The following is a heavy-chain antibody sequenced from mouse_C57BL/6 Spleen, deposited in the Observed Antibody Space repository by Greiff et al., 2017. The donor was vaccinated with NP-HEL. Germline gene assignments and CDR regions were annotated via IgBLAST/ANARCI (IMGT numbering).Heavy chain of an antibody. CDR2: IYPGDGDT. V-gene: IGHV1-82*01. Sequence: QVQLKQSGPELVKPGASVKISCKASGYAFSSSWMNWVKQRPGKGLEWIGRIYPGDGDTNYNGKFKGKATLTADKSSSTAYMQLSSLTSEDSAVYFCARLVITTVNYAMDYWGQGTSVTVSS. J-gene: IGHJ4*01. D-gene: IGHD1-1*01. CDR1: GYAFSSSW. CDR3: ARLVITTVNYAMDY.